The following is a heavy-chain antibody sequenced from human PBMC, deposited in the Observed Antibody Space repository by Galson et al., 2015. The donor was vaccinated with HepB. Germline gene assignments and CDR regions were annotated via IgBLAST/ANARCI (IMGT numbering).Heavy chain of an antibody. Sequence: ETLSLTCTVSGGSISSSSYYWGWIRQPPGKGLEWIGSIYYSGSTYYNPSLKSRVTISVDTSKNQFSLKLSSVTAADTAVYYCANENCSSTSCYGSIDYWGQGTLVTVSS. CDR3: ANENCSSTSCYGSIDY. CDR1: GGSISSSSYY. V-gene: IGHV4-39*01. D-gene: IGHD2-2*01. CDR2: IYYSGST. J-gene: IGHJ4*02.